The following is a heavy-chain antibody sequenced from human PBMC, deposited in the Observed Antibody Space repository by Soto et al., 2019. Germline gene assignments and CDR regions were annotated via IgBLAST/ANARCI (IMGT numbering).Heavy chain of an antibody. CDR1: GDTFSSFW. J-gene: IGHJ6*02. D-gene: IGHD3-10*01. V-gene: IGHV5-51*01. CDR2: INLDDSDT. Sequence: GESLKISCKASGDTFSSFWIAWVRQVPEKGLEWMGTINLDDSDTTYSPSFQGQVTISADKSLDTAYLQWNSLKASDTAIFFCANSDYFHSSSSLYGLDVWGQGTTVTVCS. CDR3: ANSDYFHSSSSLYGLDV.